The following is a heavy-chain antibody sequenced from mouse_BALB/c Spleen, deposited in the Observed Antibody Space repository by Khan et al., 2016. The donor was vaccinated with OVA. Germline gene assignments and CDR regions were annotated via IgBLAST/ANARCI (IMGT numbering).Heavy chain of an antibody. CDR2: ISTYYGDA. CDR1: GYTFTDFT. CDR3: AKDGAYYRNDGWFAY. V-gene: IGHV1S137*01. Sequence: QIQLVQSGAELVRPGVSVKISCKGSGYTFTDFTLHWVKQSHAMSLEWIGVISTYYGDATYNQRFKDKATLTADKSSTTAYMQLSSLTSDDSAVYYCAKDGAYYRNDGWFAYWGQGTLVTVSA. J-gene: IGHJ3*01. D-gene: IGHD2-14*01.